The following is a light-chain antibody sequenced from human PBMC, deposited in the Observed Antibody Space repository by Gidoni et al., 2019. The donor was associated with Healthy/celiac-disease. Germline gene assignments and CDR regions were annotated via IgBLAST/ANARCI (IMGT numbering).Light chain of an antibody. V-gene: IGKV1-5*03. CDR3: QQYNSYSPF. CDR1: QSLSSW. Sequence: DIQMTQSPSTLSASVGDRVTITCRASQSLSSWLAWYQQKPGKAPKLLIYKASSLESGVPSRFSGSGSGTEFTLTISSLQPDDFATYYCQQYNSYSPFFGPGTKVDIK. CDR2: KAS. J-gene: IGKJ3*01.